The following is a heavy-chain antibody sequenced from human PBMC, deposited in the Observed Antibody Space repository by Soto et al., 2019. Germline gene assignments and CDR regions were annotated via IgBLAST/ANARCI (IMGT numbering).Heavy chain of an antibody. J-gene: IGHJ1*01. V-gene: IGHV3-7*01. CDR1: GVTFSSSW. CDR3: ARELIVGPAEYFQH. CDR2: INQDGSET. Sequence: GGSLILCCAFSGVTFSSSWMIWVRQNPEKGLEWVANINQDGSETYFLDSVRGRFTISRDNAKNSLYLQMNSLRAEDTALYYCARELIVGPAEYFQHWGQGTLVTVSS. D-gene: IGHD1-26*01.